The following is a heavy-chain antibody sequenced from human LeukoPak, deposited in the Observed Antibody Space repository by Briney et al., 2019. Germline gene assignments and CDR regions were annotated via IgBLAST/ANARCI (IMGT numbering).Heavy chain of an antibody. Sequence: PGGSLRLSCAASGFTFSNYAMSWVRQAPGKGLEWLSVISGSGGNTHYADSVKGRFTISRDTSKNMLYLQIDSPTADDTAIYYCARRTITSGGDCLDYWGQGTLITVSS. CDR2: ISGSGGNT. V-gene: IGHV3-23*01. D-gene: IGHD2-21*02. J-gene: IGHJ4*02. CDR1: GFTFSNYA. CDR3: ARRTITSGGDCLDY.